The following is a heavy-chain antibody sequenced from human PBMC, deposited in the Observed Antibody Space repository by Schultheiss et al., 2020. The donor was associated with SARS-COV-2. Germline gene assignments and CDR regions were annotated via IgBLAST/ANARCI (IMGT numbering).Heavy chain of an antibody. CDR1: GYTFTSYD. J-gene: IGHJ6*03. V-gene: IGHV1-8*01. CDR3: ARDSGDRYYYYMDV. D-gene: IGHD3-10*01. CDR2: MSPKSGNT. Sequence: ASVKVSCKASGYTFTSYDINWVRQAPGQGLEWMGWMSPKSGNTGYAQRFQGRVTMTRDTSISTSYMELSSLRSEDTAVYYCARDSGDRYYYYMDVWGKGTTVTVSS.